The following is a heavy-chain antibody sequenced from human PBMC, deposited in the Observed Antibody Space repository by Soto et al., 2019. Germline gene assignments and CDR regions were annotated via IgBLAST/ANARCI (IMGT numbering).Heavy chain of an antibody. Sequence: GSLRLSCAASGFTFTNAWMSWVRQAPGKGLEWVGRIKSKTDGGTTDYAAPVKGRFTISRDNSKNTLYLQMNSLKTEDTAVYYCTTARGTYGAEYFQHWGQGTLVTVSS. D-gene: IGHD4-17*01. J-gene: IGHJ1*01. CDR3: TTARGTYGAEYFQH. CDR2: IKSKTDGGTT. CDR1: GFTFTNAW. V-gene: IGHV3-15*01.